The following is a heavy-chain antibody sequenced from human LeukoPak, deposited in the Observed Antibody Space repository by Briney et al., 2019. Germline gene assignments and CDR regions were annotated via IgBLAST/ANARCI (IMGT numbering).Heavy chain of an antibody. J-gene: IGHJ4*02. CDR1: GYTFTSYG. V-gene: IGHV1-18*01. CDR2: ISAYNGNT. CDR3: ATAINDFWSGTFDY. D-gene: IGHD3-3*01. Sequence: ASVKVSCKVSGYTFTSYGISWVRQAPGQGLEWMGWISAYNGNTNYAQKLQGRVTMTTDTSTSTAYMELRSLRSDDTAVYYCATAINDFWSGTFDYWGQGTLVTVSS.